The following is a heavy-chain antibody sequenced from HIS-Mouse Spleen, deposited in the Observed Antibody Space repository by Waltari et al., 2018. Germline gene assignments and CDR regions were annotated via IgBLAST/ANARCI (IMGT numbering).Heavy chain of an antibody. CDR3: ARDEAVAGTGGNWFDP. J-gene: IGHJ5*02. Sequence: QVQLVQSGAEVKKPGASVKVSCKASGYTFTSYGISWVRQAPGQGLELMGWIRAYNGNTNYAQKLQGRVTMTTETSTSTAYMELRSLRSDDTAVYYCARDEAVAGTGGNWFDPWGQGTLVTVSS. V-gene: IGHV1-18*01. CDR1: GYTFTSYG. D-gene: IGHD6-19*01. CDR2: IRAYNGNT.